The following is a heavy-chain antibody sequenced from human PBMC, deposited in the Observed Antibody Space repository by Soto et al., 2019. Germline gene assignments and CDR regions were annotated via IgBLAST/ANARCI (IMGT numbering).Heavy chain of an antibody. CDR3: AKDGYCSGGSCWTEGYYYYGMDV. CDR1: GFTFSSYA. V-gene: IGHV3-23*01. Sequence: GESLKISCAASGFTFSSYAMSWVRQAPGKGLEWVSAISGSGGSTYYADSVKGRFTISRDNSKNTLYLQMNSLRAEDTAVYYCAKDGYCSGGSCWTEGYYYYGMDVWGQGTTVTVSS. D-gene: IGHD2-15*01. CDR2: ISGSGGST. J-gene: IGHJ6*02.